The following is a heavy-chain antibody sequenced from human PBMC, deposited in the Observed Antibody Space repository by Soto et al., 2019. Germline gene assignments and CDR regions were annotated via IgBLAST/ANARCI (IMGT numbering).Heavy chain of an antibody. CDR2: INPNSGGT. D-gene: IGHD3-3*01. CDR1: GYTFTGYY. CDR3: ARRSTITIFGVVLLDP. Sequence: ASVKVSCKASGYTFTGYYMHWVRQAPGQGLEWMGWINPNSGGTNYAQKFQGRVTMTRDTSISTAYMELSRLRSDDTAVYYCARRSTITIFGVVLLDPSGQGTLVAVSS. V-gene: IGHV1-2*02. J-gene: IGHJ5*02.